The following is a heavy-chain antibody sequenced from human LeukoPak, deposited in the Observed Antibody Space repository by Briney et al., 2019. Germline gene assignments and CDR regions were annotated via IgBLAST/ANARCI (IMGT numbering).Heavy chain of an antibody. J-gene: IGHJ4*02. V-gene: IGHV4-38-2*02. Sequence: SETLSLTCTVSAYSISSGYYWGWIRQPPGKGLEWIGSLSHSGSTFYNPSLKSRVTISVDTSKNQFSLRLRSVTAADTAVYYCARGTAGFDYWGQGTLVTVSS. CDR3: ARGTAGFDY. CDR1: AYSISSGYY. CDR2: LSHSGST.